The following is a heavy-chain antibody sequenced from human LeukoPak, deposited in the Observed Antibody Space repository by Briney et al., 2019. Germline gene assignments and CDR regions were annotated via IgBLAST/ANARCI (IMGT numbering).Heavy chain of an antibody. CDR1: RFTFSNYW. D-gene: IGHD2-15*01. CDR2: IYPGDSDT. Sequence: GGSLRLSCAASRFTFSNYWMSWVRQAPGKGLEWMGIIYPGDSDTRYSPSFQGQVTISADKSISTAYLQWSSLKASDTAMYYCARELGYCSGGSCYCDYWGQGTLVTVSS. V-gene: IGHV5-51*01. CDR3: ARELGYCSGGSCYCDY. J-gene: IGHJ4*02.